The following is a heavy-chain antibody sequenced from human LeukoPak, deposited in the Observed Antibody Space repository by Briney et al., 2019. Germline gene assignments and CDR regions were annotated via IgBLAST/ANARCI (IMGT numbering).Heavy chain of an antibody. J-gene: IGHJ4*02. Sequence: PSETLSLTCTVSGGSISSYYWSWIRQPPGKGLEWIGYIYTSGSTNYNPSLKSRVTISVDTSKNQFSLKLSSVTAADTAVYYCARHHPYCSSTSCYYDYWGQGTLVTVSS. V-gene: IGHV4-4*09. CDR2: IYTSGST. CDR3: ARHHPYCSSTSCYYDY. D-gene: IGHD2-2*01. CDR1: GGSISSYY.